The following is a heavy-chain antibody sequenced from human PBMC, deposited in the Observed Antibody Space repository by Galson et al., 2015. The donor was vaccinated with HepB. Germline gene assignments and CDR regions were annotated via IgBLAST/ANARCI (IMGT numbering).Heavy chain of an antibody. D-gene: IGHD3-22*01. CDR1: GGTFSSYT. Sequence: VSCKASGGTFSSYTISWVRQAPGQGLEWMGRIIPILGIANYAQKFQGRVTITADKSTSTAYMELSSLRSEDTAVYYCARQDSSGYMSYYFDYWGQGTLVTVSS. V-gene: IGHV1-69*02. J-gene: IGHJ4*02. CDR3: ARQDSSGYMSYYFDY. CDR2: IIPILGIA.